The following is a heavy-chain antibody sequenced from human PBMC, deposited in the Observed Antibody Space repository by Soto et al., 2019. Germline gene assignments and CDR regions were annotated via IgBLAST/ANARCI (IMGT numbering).Heavy chain of an antibody. D-gene: IGHD3-9*01. J-gene: IGHJ5*02. CDR3: VREVDTTGSYSWFDP. CDR1: GAAFNTIT. Sequence: QVQLVQSGAEVKKPGSSVRVSCKASGAAFNTITINWVRQAPGQGLEWMGGFVPVFGSATYAQKFQGRVASTADASTSTFYMELSRLNSEDTALYYCVREVDTTGSYSWFDPWGQGTLVTVSS. CDR2: FVPVFGSA. V-gene: IGHV1-69*01.